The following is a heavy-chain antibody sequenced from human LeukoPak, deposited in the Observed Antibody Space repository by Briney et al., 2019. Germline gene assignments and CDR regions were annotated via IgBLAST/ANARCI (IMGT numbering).Heavy chain of an antibody. CDR1: GYTFSSSH. D-gene: IGHD3-16*01. J-gene: IGHJ5*02. Sequence: ASVKVSCKASGYTFSSSHMHWVRQAPGQGLEWMGIINPSSGSASYAQKFQGRVTMTRDTSTSTVSMELSSLRSEDTAVYYCARYGGLTRGWYWFDPWGQGTLVTVSS. CDR3: ARYGGLTRGWYWFDP. CDR2: INPSSGSA. V-gene: IGHV1-46*01.